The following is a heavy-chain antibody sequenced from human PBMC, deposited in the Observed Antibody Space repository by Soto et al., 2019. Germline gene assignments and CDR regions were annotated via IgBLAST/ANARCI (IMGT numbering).Heavy chain of an antibody. CDR1: GFTFSNYA. Sequence: EVQLVESGGGLVKPGGSLRLSCAASGFTFSNYAMNWVRQAPGKGLEWVSSISTSSSYIYYADSVKGRFTISRDNAKNSLYLHMNSLRAEDTAVYYCAREIRNYYGMDVWGQGTTVTVSS. CDR2: ISTSSSYI. J-gene: IGHJ6*02. CDR3: AREIRNYYGMDV. V-gene: IGHV3-21*01. D-gene: IGHD3-3*01.